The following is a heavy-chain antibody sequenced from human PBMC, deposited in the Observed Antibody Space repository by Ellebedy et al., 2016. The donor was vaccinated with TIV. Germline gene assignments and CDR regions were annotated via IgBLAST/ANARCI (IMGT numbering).Heavy chain of an antibody. V-gene: IGHV4-31*03. CDR2: IYYSGST. J-gene: IGHJ3*02. D-gene: IGHD3-10*01. CDR3: ARVRWSMVRAPGAFDI. Sequence: SETLSLXXTVSGGSISSGGYYWSWIRQHPGKGLEWIGYIYYSGSTYYNPSLKSRVTISVDTSKNQFSLKLSSVTAADTAVYYCARVRWSMVRAPGAFDIWGQGTMVTVSS. CDR1: GGSISSGGYY.